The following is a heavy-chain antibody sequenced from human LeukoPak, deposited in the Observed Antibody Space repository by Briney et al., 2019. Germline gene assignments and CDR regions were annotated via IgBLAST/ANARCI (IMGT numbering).Heavy chain of an antibody. Sequence: GGSLRLSCAVSGFTLTNHGVSWVRQAPGKGLEWVSIVTGTGGKYYGDSVKGRFVLSRDNFKYTVYMQMSSLRAEDTATYYCAKDYCRDGNCPFPFLDSWGQGTLVTVSS. CDR2: VTGTGGK. CDR3: AKDYCRDGNCPFPFLDS. CDR1: GFTLTNHG. D-gene: IGHD2-15*01. V-gene: IGHV3-23*01. J-gene: IGHJ4*02.